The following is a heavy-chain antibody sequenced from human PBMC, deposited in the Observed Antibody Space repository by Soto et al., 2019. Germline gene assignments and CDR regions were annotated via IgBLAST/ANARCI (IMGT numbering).Heavy chain of an antibody. J-gene: IGHJ4*02. CDR2: ISAYNGNT. V-gene: IGHV1-18*04. CDR1: GYTFTGYY. D-gene: IGHD6-13*01. CDR3: LRDLRYSSGWFSDY. Sequence: ASVKVSCKASGYTFTGYYMHWVRQAPGQGLEWMGWISAYNGNTNYAQRLQGRVTITRDTSASTAYMELSSLRSEDTAMYYCLRDLRYSSGWFSDYWGQGTLVTVSS.